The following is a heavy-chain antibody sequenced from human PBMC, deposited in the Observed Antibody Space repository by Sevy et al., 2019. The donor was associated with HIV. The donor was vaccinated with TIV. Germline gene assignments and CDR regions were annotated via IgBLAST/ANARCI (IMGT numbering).Heavy chain of an antibody. CDR2: IYYSGST. CDR1: GGSISSSSYY. Sequence: SETLSLTCTVSGGSISSSSYYWGWIRQPPGKGLEWIGSIYYSGSTYYNPSLKSRVTISVDTSKNQFSLKLSSVTAADTAVYYCARRERAAALWVAFDIRGQGTMVTVSS. D-gene: IGHD3-16*01. CDR3: ARRERAAALWVAFDI. J-gene: IGHJ3*02. V-gene: IGHV4-39*01.